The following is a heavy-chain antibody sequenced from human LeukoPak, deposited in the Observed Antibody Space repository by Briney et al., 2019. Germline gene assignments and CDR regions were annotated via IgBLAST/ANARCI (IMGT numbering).Heavy chain of an antibody. CDR2: ISWNSGSI. J-gene: IGHJ4*02. V-gene: IGHV3-9*01. D-gene: IGHD1-26*01. CDR1: GFTFDDHA. CDR3: AKEGHSGRALGKPLDY. Sequence: GGSLRLSCAASGFTFDDHAMHWVRQAPGKGLEWVSGISWNSGSIGYADSVKGRFTISRDNAKNSLYLQMNSLRAEDTALYYCAKEGHSGRALGKPLDYWGQGTLVTVSS.